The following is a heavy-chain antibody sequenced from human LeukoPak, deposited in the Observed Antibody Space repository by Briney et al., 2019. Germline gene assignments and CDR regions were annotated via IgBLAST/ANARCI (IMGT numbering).Heavy chain of an antibody. CDR3: ERRPERWPQNHRTLDN. V-gene: IGHV1-69*02. D-gene: IGHD5-24*01. CDR2: IIPIFDEA. J-gene: IGHJ4*02. CDR1: GYTFTGYY. Sequence: SVKVSCKASGYTFTGYYMHWVRQAPGQGLEWMGRIIPIFDEATYAQKFQGRVTITADKSTSTAYMELGSLRSEDTAVYYCERRPERWPQNHRTLDNWGQGTLVTVSS.